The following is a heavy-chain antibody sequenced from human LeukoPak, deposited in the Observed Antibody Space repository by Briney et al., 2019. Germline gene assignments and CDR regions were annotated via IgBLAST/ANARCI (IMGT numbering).Heavy chain of an antibody. J-gene: IGHJ4*02. CDR1: GFTVSSNY. V-gene: IGHV3-53*01. CDR3: ARLRWYLFDY. CDR2: IYSGGST. Sequence: GGSLRLSCAASGFTVSSNYTSWVRQAPGKGLEWVSVIYSGGSTYYADSVKGRFTISRDNSKNTLYLQMNSLRAEDTAVYYCARLRWYLFDYWGQGTLVTVSS. D-gene: IGHD4-23*01.